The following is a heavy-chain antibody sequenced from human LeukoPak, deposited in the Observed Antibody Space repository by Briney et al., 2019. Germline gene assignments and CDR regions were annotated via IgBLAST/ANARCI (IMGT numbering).Heavy chain of an antibody. J-gene: IGHJ4*02. V-gene: IGHV1-69*13. CDR1: GGTFSSYT. CDR3: ASYSGSYYGAFDY. CDR2: IIPIFGTA. Sequence: ASVKVSCKASGGTFSSYTFSWVRQAPGQGLEWMGGIIPIFGTANYAQKFQGRVTITADESTSTAYMELSSLRSEDTAVYYCASYSGSYYGAFDYWGQGTLVTVSS. D-gene: IGHD1-26*01.